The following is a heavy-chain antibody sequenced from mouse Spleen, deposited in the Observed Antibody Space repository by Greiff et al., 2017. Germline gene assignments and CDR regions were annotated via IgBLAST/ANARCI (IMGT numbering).Heavy chain of an antibody. Sequence: VMLVESGPGLVAPSQSLSITCTISGFSLTSYGVHWVRQPPGKGLEWLVVIWSDGSTTYNSALKSRLSISKDNSKSQVFLKMNSLQTDDTAMYYCARQGSDYDDAMDYWGQGTSVTVSS. D-gene: IGHD2-4*01. CDR1: GFSLTSYG. V-gene: IGHV2-6-1*01. CDR2: IWSDGST. J-gene: IGHJ4*01. CDR3: ARQGSDYDDAMDY.